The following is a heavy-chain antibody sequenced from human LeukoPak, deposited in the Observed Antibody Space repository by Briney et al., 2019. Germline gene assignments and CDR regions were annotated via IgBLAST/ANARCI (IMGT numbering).Heavy chain of an antibody. CDR2: INSVGSST. J-gene: IGHJ4*02. V-gene: IGHV3-74*01. Sequence: PGGSLRLSCTASGFIFSTYWMHWVRQAPGKGLVWVSRINSVGSSTNYADSVKGRFTISRDNAKNMLYLQMNSLRAEDTAVYYCARRGDYMAFENWGQGTLVTVSS. CDR1: GFIFSTYW. CDR3: ARRGDYMAFEN. D-gene: IGHD3-16*01.